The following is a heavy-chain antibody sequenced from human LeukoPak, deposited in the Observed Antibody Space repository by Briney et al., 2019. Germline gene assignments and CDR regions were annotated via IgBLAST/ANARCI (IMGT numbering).Heavy chain of an antibody. V-gene: IGHV3-11*04. D-gene: IGHD3-22*01. CDR1: GFTFSDYY. J-gene: IGHJ3*02. Sequence: GGSLRLSCAASGFTFSDYYMTWIRQAPGKGLEWVSYISSSDGTIYYADSVKGRFTISRDNAKNSLYLLMNSLRAEDTAVYYCARVDRKNYYDSSGYYGADAFDIWGQGTLVTVSS. CDR2: ISSSDGTI. CDR3: ARVDRKNYYDSSGYYGADAFDI.